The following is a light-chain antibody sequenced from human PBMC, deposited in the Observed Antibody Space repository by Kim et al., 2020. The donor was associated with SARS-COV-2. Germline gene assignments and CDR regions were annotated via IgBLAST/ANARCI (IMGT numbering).Light chain of an antibody. CDR3: NSRDSSGNHVV. Sequence: GKTVRITGQGDSLRSYYASWDQQKAGPGPVIVIYWKNKRAPGIPDRFSGSRSGKQASLTITGDQGENEADYFCNSRDSSGNHVVFGGGTQLTVL. V-gene: IGLV3-19*01. CDR1: SLRSYY. J-gene: IGLJ3*02. CDR2: WKN.